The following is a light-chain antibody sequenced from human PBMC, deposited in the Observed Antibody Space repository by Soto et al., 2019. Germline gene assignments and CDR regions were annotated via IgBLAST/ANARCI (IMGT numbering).Light chain of an antibody. J-gene: IGKJ4*01. CDR1: QGITSY. CDR2: SAS. CDR3: QQLYSHPLA. Sequence: IQLNQSPSSLSASVGDRVTITCRASQGITSYLAWYQQRPGKAPGLLIYSASTLQSGVPSRFSGSGYGTDFSLTISNLQPEEFATYYCQQLYSHPLAFGGGTKVDIK. V-gene: IGKV1-9*01.